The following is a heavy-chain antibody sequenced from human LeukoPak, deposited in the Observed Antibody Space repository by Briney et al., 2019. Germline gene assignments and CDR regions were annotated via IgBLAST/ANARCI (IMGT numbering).Heavy chain of an antibody. J-gene: IGHJ4*02. V-gene: IGHV1-2*02. CDR1: GYTFTGYY. CDR3: VTSSAVGGAQRAFDY. Sequence: ASVKVSCKASGYTFTGYYIHWVRHAPGQGLELLGWINPNAGDTKYAQKFQGRVTVTRDTSISTAYMELSRLRSDDTAVYYCVTSSAVGGAQRAFDYWGQGTLVTVSS. D-gene: IGHD3-10*01. CDR2: INPNAGDT.